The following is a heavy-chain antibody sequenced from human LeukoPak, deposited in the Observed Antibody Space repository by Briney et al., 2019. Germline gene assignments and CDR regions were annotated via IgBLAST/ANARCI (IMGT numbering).Heavy chain of an antibody. J-gene: IGHJ6*03. D-gene: IGHD3-3*01. CDR1: GYTFTSYG. CDR3: ARQCDAYYDFWSGYYITRRYYYYYMDV. V-gene: IGHV1-18*01. Sequence: GASVKVSCKASGYTFTSYGISWVRQAPGQGLEWMGWISAYNGNTNYAQKLQGRVTMTTDTSTSTAYMELRSLRSDDTAVYYCARQCDAYYDFWSGYYITRRYYYYYMDVWGKGTTVTVSS. CDR2: ISAYNGNT.